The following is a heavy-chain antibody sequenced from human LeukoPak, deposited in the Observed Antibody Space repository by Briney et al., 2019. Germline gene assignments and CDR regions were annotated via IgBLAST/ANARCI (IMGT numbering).Heavy chain of an antibody. CDR3: AKASSGSYFRNDDAFDI. CDR2: ISWNSGSI. CDR1: GFTFDDYA. V-gene: IGHV3-9*01. Sequence: GRSLRLSCAASGFTFDDYAMHWVRQAPGKGLEWVSGISWNSGSIGYADSVKGRFTISRDNAKNSLYLQTNSLRAEDTALYYCAKASSGSYFRNDDAFDIWGQGTMVTVSS. J-gene: IGHJ3*02. D-gene: IGHD3-10*01.